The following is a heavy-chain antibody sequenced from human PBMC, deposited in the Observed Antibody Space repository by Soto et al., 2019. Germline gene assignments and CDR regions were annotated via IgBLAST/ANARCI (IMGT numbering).Heavy chain of an antibody. V-gene: IGHV1-18*01. CDR1: GYTFTSYG. Sequence: GASVKVSCKASGYTFTSYGISWVRQAPGQGLEWMGWISAYNGNTNYAQKLQGRVTMTTDTSTSTAYMELRSLRSDDTAVYYCARDWEGSWVWYYYYGMDVWGQGTTVTVSS. J-gene: IGHJ6*02. CDR3: ARDWEGSWVWYYYYGMDV. D-gene: IGHD6-13*01. CDR2: ISAYNGNT.